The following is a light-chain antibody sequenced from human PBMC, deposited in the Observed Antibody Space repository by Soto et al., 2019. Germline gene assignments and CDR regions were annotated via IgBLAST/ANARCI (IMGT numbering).Light chain of an antibody. CDR2: GAS. CDR3: QQYGNFPYT. J-gene: IGKJ2*01. Sequence: EIVLRQSPGTLSLSPGERATLSCRASQSVSSSYLAWYQQKPGQAPRLLIYGASSRATGVPDRVSGSGSGTDFTLTINRLEPEDFAVYYCQQYGNFPYTFGQGTKVDIK. CDR1: QSVSSSY. V-gene: IGKV3-20*01.